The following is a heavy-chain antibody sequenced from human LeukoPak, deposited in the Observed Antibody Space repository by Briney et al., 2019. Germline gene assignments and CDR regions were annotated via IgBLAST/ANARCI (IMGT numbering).Heavy chain of an antibody. D-gene: IGHD3-10*01. J-gene: IGHJ5*02. CDR2: MNPNSGNT. CDR3: ARSKRIYGSGKGGVDP. CDR1: GYTFTSYD. V-gene: IGHV1-8*01. Sequence: ASVKVSCKASGYTFTSYDINWVRQATGQGLEWMGWMNPNSGNTGYAQKFQGRVTMTRNTSISTAYMELSSLRSEDTAVYYCARSKRIYGSGKGGVDPWGQGTLVTVSS.